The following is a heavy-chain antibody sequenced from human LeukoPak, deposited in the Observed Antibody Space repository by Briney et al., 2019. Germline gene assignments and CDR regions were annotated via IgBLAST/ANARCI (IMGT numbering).Heavy chain of an antibody. CDR2: IYYSGST. D-gene: IGHD7-27*01. V-gene: IGHV4-39*01. Sequence: TSETLSLTCTVSGGVIRSIDYYWGWIRQPPGKGLEWIGYIYYSGSTYYNPSLKSRVTISVDTSKNQFSVKMYSVTAADTAVFYCARQRGWGFGSYFDYWGRGTLVTVSS. J-gene: IGHJ4*02. CDR3: ARQRGWGFGSYFDY. CDR1: GGVIRSIDYY.